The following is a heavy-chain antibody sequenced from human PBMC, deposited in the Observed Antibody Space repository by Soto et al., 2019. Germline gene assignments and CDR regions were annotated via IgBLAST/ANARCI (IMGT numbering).Heavy chain of an antibody. Sequence: QVQLVESGGGVVQPGTSLTLSCAASGFIFSRDGMHWVRQAPGKGLEWVAVISYHGSDIYYADSVKGRFTISRDNSKNTVYRQMTSLRPEDTALYYCAKPKGDYIPFDSWGQGTLVTVSS. J-gene: IGHJ4*02. D-gene: IGHD3-10*02. CDR2: ISYHGSDI. V-gene: IGHV3-30*18. CDR1: GFIFSRDG. CDR3: AKPKGDYIPFDS.